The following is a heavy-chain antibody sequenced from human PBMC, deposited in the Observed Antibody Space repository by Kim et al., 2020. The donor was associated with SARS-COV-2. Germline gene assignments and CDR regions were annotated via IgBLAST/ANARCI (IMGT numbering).Heavy chain of an antibody. CDR1: GGSVSSGSYY. D-gene: IGHD3-3*01. CDR3: ARDGGYDFWSGYHYYYYGMDV. V-gene: IGHV4-61*01. CDR2: IYYSGST. Sequence: SETLSLTCTVSGGSVSSGSYYWSWIRQPPGKGLEWIGYIYYSGSTNYNPSLKSRVTISVDTSKNQFSLKLSSVTAADTAVYYCARDGGYDFWSGYHYYYYGMDVWGQGTTVTVSS. J-gene: IGHJ6*02.